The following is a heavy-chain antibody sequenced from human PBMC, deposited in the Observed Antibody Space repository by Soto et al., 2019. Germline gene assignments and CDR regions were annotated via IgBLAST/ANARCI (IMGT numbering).Heavy chain of an antibody. J-gene: IGHJ4*02. CDR3: AHRLGIAAAGMWLY. D-gene: IGHD6-13*01. CDR2: IYWYDDK. V-gene: IGHV2-5*01. CDR1: GFSLSTYGVG. Sequence: QITLKESGATLVKPTQTVTLTCSFSGFSLSTYGVGVGWIRQPPGKALEWLALIYWYDDKAYSPSLKSRLTITKDTAKNQVVLTMTNMDPVDTGTYYCAHRLGIAAAGMWLYWGQGTLVTVSS.